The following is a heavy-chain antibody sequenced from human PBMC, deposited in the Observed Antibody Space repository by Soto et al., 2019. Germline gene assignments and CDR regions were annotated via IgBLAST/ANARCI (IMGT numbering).Heavy chain of an antibody. V-gene: IGHV3-48*02. J-gene: IGHJ4*02. D-gene: IGHD1-26*01. CDR1: GFTFSTFS. CDR3: ARDGATTGHWDF. Sequence: LGGSLRLSCAASGFTFSTFSMNWVRQAPGKGLQWISYISTSSATIHYADSVKGRFTISRDNAKNLLYLQMNSLRDEDTAMYYCARDGATTGHWDFWGQGTLVTVSS. CDR2: ISTSSATI.